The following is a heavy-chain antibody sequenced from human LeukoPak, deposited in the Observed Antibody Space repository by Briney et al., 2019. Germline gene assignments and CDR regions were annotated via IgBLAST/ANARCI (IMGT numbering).Heavy chain of an antibody. D-gene: IGHD3-16*01. V-gene: IGHV3-7*03. CDR3: AKDFEGGFDY. CDR2: IKQDGSDK. CDR1: GFYFSGNW. Sequence: GGSLRLSCAVSGFYFSGNWMSWVRQAPGKGLEWVANIKQDGSDKKYVDSVKGRFTISRDNAKNSLYLQMNSLRAEDMALYYCAKDFEGGFDYWGQGTLVTVSS. J-gene: IGHJ4*02.